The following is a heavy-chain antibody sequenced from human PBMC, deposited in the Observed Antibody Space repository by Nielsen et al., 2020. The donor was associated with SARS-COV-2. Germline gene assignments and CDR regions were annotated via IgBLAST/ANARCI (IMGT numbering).Heavy chain of an antibody. J-gene: IGHJ4*02. CDR2: ISSSSSYI. V-gene: IGHV3-21*01. Sequence: GESLKISCAASGFTFSSYSMNWVRQAPGKGLEWVSSISSSSSYIYYADSVKGRFTISRDNAKNSLYLQMNSLRAEDTAVYYCARSALYSYGSYYFDYWGQGTLVTVSS. CDR3: ARSALYSYGSYYFDY. D-gene: IGHD5-18*01. CDR1: GFTFSSYS.